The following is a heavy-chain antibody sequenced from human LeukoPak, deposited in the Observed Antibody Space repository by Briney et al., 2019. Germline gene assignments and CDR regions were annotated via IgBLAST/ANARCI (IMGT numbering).Heavy chain of an antibody. CDR2: IYPGDSDT. V-gene: IGHV5-51*01. CDR3: ARASMVRGVINPGDY. J-gene: IGHJ4*02. D-gene: IGHD3-10*01. CDR1: GYSFTSYW. Sequence: GESLKISCKGSGYSFTSYWIGCVRQMPGKGLEWMGIIYPGDSDTRYSPSFQGQVTISADKSISTAYLQWSSLKASDAAMYYCARASMVRGVINPGDYWGQGTLVTVSS.